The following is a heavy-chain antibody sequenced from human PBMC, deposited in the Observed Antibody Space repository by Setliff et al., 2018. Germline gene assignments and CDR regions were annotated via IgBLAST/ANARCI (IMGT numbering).Heavy chain of an antibody. D-gene: IGHD2-15*01. Sequence: PGGSLRLSCAASGFLYSNNAFHWVRQNPGKGLEWVAVISYDGTITHYVASVKGRFSISRDNSQNTLYLKMNSLSPEDTALYYCASSSGGNYEAYFDYWGQGTLVTVSS. J-gene: IGHJ4*02. CDR3: ASSSGGNYEAYFDY. V-gene: IGHV3-30*04. CDR2: ISYDGTIT. CDR1: GFLYSNNA.